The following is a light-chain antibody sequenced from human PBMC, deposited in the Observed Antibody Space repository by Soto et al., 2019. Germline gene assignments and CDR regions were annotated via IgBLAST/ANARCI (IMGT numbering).Light chain of an antibody. Sequence: QSVLTQPPSASGTPGQRVTISCSGSSSNIGGNAVNWYQQLPGTAPKLLIYTNNQRPSGVPDRLSGSKSGTSASLAISGRQSEDEADYFCAAWDDSLNGVVFGGGTKLTVL. CDR2: TNN. J-gene: IGLJ2*01. CDR3: AAWDDSLNGVV. CDR1: SSNIGGNA. V-gene: IGLV1-44*01.